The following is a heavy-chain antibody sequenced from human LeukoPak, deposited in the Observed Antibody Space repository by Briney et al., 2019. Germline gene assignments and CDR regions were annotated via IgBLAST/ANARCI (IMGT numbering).Heavy chain of an antibody. D-gene: IGHD1-14*01. CDR2: IRYDGNNK. CDR3: AKDNPLDY. Sequence: GGSLRLSCGASGFTFSNYGMLWVRQAPGKGLEWVAFIRYDGNNKLYADSVKGRFTISRDISKNTLYLHINSLRAEDTALYYCAKDNPLDYWGQGTLVIVSS. CDR1: GFTFSNYG. V-gene: IGHV3-30*02. J-gene: IGHJ4*02.